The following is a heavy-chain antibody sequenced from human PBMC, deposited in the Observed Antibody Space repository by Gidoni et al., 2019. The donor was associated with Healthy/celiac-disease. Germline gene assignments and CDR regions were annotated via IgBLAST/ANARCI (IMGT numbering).Heavy chain of an antibody. CDR1: GGSFCGYY. CDR3: ARRSYYDSSGYYKL. Sequence: HVQLHHLGACLLNPSETLSLTCAFYGGSFCGYYWSLIRQPPGKGLEWIGEINHSGSTNYNPSRKSRVTISVETSKKQFSLKLSSVTAAETAVYYCARRSYYDSSGYYKLWGQGTLVTVSS. V-gene: IGHV4-34*01. CDR2: INHSGST. D-gene: IGHD3-22*01. J-gene: IGHJ4*02.